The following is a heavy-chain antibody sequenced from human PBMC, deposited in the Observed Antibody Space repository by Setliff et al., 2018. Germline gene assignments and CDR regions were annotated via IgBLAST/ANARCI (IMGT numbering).Heavy chain of an antibody. CDR3: ARDVYDFRTGQGGP. D-gene: IGHD3-3*01. CDR2: IKPGIDTA. J-gene: IGHJ5*02. CDR1: GDTFVSYY. V-gene: IGHV1-2*02. Sequence: ASVKVSCKTSGDTFVSYYVHWVRQAPGQGLEWMGLIKPGIDTATYTEKFQGRVTLTRDTSIRTGYMELNSLRSDDTAVYYCARDVYDFRTGQGGPWGQGTRVTVSS.